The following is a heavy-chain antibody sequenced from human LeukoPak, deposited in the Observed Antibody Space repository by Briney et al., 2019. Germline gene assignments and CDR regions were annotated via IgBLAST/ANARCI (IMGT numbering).Heavy chain of an antibody. CDR1: GGSISSYY. CDR3: ARVVPGEAVDP. Sequence: PSETLSLTCTVSGGSISSYYWNWIRQPPGEGLEWIGYFHYSGSTNYNPSLKSRVTISVDTSKNQFSLKLSSVTAADTAVYYCARVVPGEAVDPWGQGTLVTVSS. D-gene: IGHD7-27*01. CDR2: FHYSGST. J-gene: IGHJ5*02. V-gene: IGHV4-59*01.